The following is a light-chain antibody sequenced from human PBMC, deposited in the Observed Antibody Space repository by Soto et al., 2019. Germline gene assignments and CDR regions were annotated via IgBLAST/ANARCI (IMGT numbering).Light chain of an antibody. J-gene: IGKJ4*01. CDR3: QQYDNLPRT. V-gene: IGKV1-33*01. CDR1: QDISNY. CDR2: DAS. Sequence: DIQMTQSPSSLSASVGDRVTITCQASQDISNYLNWYQQKPGKAPKLLIYDASNLETGVPSRFSGSGPGTDFTFTISSLQPEDIATYYCQQYDNLPRTFGGGTKVEIK.